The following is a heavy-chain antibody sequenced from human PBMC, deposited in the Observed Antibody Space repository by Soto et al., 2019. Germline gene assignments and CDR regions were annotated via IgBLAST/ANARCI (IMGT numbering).Heavy chain of an antibody. V-gene: IGHV3-23*01. J-gene: IGHJ4*02. Sequence: EVQLLESGGGLVQPGGSLRLSCAASGFTFSIYAMSWVRQAPGKGLERVSGISGSGATIYYADSVKGRFTISRDNSKNTLYLQMNSLRGDDTAVYFCAKLRDWNDPFDFRGQGTLVTVSS. CDR2: ISGSGATI. D-gene: IGHD1-1*01. CDR1: GFTFSIYA. CDR3: AKLRDWNDPFDF.